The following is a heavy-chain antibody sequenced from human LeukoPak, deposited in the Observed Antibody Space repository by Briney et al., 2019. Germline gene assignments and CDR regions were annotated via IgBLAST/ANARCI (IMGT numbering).Heavy chain of an antibody. CDR3: ARVDYGDLDY. Sequence: GGSLRLSCAASGFTFSSYSMNWVRQAPGKGLEWVSYISSSSGTIYYADSVKGRFTISRDNAKNSLYLQMNSLRAEDTAVYYCARVDYGDLDYWGQGTLVTVSS. CDR1: GFTFSSYS. V-gene: IGHV3-48*01. D-gene: IGHD4-17*01. CDR2: ISSSSGTI. J-gene: IGHJ4*02.